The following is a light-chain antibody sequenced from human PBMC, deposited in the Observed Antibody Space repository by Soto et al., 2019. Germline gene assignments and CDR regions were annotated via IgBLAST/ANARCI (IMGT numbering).Light chain of an antibody. V-gene: IGLV7-46*01. CDR2: DTS. J-gene: IGLJ2*01. Sequence: QAVVTQEPSLTVSPGGTVTLTCGSSTGVVTSGHYPYWFQQRPGQAPRTLIYDTSSKHSWTPARFSGSLLGGRAALILSGAQPEDEADYYCLLSYDGAYVVFGGGTQLTVL. CDR1: TGVVTSGHY. CDR3: LLSYDGAYVV.